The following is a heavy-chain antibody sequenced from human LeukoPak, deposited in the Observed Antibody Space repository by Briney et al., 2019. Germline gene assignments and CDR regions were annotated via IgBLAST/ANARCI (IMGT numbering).Heavy chain of an antibody. J-gene: IGHJ3*02. CDR1: GGSISSGGYS. V-gene: IGHV4-30-2*01. Sequence: SETLFLTCAVSGGSISSGGYSWSWLRQPPGKGLEWIGYIYHSGSTYYNPSLKSRVTISVDRSKNQFSLKLSSVTAADTAVYYCARAGIVGAKGAPFDIWGQGTMVTVSS. CDR3: ARAGIVGAKGAPFDI. CDR2: IYHSGST. D-gene: IGHD1-26*01.